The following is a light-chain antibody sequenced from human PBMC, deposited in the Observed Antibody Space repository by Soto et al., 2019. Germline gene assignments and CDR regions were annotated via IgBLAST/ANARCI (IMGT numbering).Light chain of an antibody. CDR2: RNS. Sequence: QSVLTQPPSASGTPGQRVTISCSGSSSNIGSNYVYWYQQLPGTVPQLLIYRNSERPSGVPDRFSGSKSGTSASLAISGLRSEDEADYYCAAWDGSLSGLVFGGGTKLTVL. V-gene: IGLV1-47*01. J-gene: IGLJ2*01. CDR3: AAWDGSLSGLV. CDR1: SSNIGSNY.